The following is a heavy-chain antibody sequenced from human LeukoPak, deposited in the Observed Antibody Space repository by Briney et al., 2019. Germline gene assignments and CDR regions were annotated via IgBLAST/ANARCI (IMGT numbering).Heavy chain of an antibody. Sequence: PSETLSLTCTVSGGSISSSSYYWGWIRQPPGKGLEWIGRIYYSGSTYYNPSLKSRVTISVDTSKNQFSLKLSSVTAADTAVYYCARFTPYYYDSSGYLDWGQGTLVTVSS. V-gene: IGHV4-39*01. CDR3: ARFTPYYYDSSGYLD. CDR1: GGSISSSSYY. CDR2: IYYSGST. J-gene: IGHJ4*02. D-gene: IGHD3-22*01.